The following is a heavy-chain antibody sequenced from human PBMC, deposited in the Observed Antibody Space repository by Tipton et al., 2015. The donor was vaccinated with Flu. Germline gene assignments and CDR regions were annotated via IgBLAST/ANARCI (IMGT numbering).Heavy chain of an antibody. D-gene: IGHD5-18*01. Sequence: GLVKPSETLSLTCVVSGYSITSGYYWGWIRQPPGKGLEWIGSIFHSGTTYYNASLKSRVTISADSSKNQFSLKLRSVSAADTAVYYCAREWATGGIQNWFDPWGQGTLVTVSS. J-gene: IGHJ5*02. CDR1: GYSITSGYY. CDR2: IFHSGTT. V-gene: IGHV4-38-2*02. CDR3: AREWATGGIQNWFDP.